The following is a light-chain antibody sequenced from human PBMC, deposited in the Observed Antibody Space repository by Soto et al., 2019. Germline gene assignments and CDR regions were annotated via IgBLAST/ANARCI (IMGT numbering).Light chain of an antibody. CDR1: SSDVGGYNY. J-gene: IGLJ1*01. CDR3: SSYTSSLFV. Sequence: QPALTQPASVSGSPGQSITISCTGTSSDVGGYNYVSWYQQHPGKAPKLMIYDVSNRPSGVSNRFSGSKSGNTASLTISGLQAEDEADYYCSSYTSSLFVFGTGTKLTVL. V-gene: IGLV2-14*01. CDR2: DVS.